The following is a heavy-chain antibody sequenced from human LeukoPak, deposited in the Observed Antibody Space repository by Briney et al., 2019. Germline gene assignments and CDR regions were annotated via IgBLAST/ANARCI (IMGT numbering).Heavy chain of an antibody. CDR3: ARGECSSTSCYTGWFDP. CDR1: GGSISGYY. CDR2: IYTSGST. V-gene: IGHV4-4*07. D-gene: IGHD2-2*02. J-gene: IGHJ5*02. Sequence: SETLSLTCTVSGGSISGYYWSWIRQPAGKGLEWIGRIYTSGSTNYNPSLKSRVTISVDTSKNQFSLKLSSVTAADTAVYYCARGECSSTSCYTGWFDPWGQGTLVTVSS.